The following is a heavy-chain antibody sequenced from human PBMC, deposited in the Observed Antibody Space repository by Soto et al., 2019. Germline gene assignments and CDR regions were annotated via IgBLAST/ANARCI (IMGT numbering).Heavy chain of an antibody. CDR2: IYHSGST. Sequence: QLQLQESGSGLVKPSQTLSLTCAVSGGSISSGGYSWSWIRQPPGKGLEWIGYIYHSGSTYYNPSLKSRVTISVDRSKNQFTLKLRSVTAADTAVYYCARAHGSGWGAFYIWGQGTMVTVSS. D-gene: IGHD3-10*01. CDR3: ARAHGSGWGAFYI. CDR1: GGSISSGGYS. J-gene: IGHJ3*02. V-gene: IGHV4-30-2*01.